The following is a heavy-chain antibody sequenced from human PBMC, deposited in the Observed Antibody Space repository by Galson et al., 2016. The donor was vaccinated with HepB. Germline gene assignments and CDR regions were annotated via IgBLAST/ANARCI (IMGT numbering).Heavy chain of an antibody. CDR1: GGSISSGGYY. CDR3: ATPRRFWSRYYDY. Sequence: SETLSLTCTVSGGSISSGGYYWSWIRQHPGKGLEWIGEINRSGNTNYNPSLKSRITMSVDTSKNQFSLKLTSVTAADTAVYYCATPRRFWSRYYDYWAQGTLVTVSS. CDR2: INRSGNT. V-gene: IGHV4-39*07. J-gene: IGHJ4*02. D-gene: IGHD3-3*01.